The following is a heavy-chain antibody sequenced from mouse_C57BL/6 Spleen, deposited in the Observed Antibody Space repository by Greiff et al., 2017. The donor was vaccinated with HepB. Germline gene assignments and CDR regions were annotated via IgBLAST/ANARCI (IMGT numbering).Heavy chain of an antibody. CDR3: ALYGDV. D-gene: IGHD1-1*01. Sequence: QVQLKQPGAELVMPGASVKLSCKASGYTFTSYWMHWVKQRPGQGLEWIGEIDPSDSYTNYNQKFKGKSTLTVDKSSSTAYMQLSSLTSEDSAVYYCALYGDVWGTGTTVTVSS. V-gene: IGHV1-69*01. J-gene: IGHJ1*03. CDR2: IDPSDSYT. CDR1: GYTFTSYW.